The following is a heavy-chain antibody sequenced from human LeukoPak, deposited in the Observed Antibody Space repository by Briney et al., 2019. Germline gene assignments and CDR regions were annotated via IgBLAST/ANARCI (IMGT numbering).Heavy chain of an antibody. Sequence: KPSETLSLTCAVYGGSFSGYYWSWIRQHPRKGLEWIGEINHRGSTNYNPSLKSRVTISVDTSKNQFSLKLSSVTAADTAVYYCARLPLSNRWFDPWGQGTLVTVSS. J-gene: IGHJ5*02. CDR2: INHRGST. CDR1: GGSFSGYY. V-gene: IGHV4-34*01. D-gene: IGHD3-16*02. CDR3: ARLPLSNRWFDP.